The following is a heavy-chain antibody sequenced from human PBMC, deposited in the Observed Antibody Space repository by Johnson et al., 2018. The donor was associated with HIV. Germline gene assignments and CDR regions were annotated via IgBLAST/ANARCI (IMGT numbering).Heavy chain of an antibody. CDR1: GFTFSSYA. V-gene: IGHV3-30-3*01. CDR3: ARDYMPYSSDPDAFDI. J-gene: IGHJ3*02. CDR2: ISYDGSNK. Sequence: VQLVESGGGVVQPGRSLRLSCAASGFTFSSYAVHWVRQAPGKGLEWVAVISYDGSNKYYADSVKGRFTISRDNSKNTLYLQMSSLRAEDTAVFYCARDYMPYSSDPDAFDIWGQGTMVTVSS. D-gene: IGHD6-19*01.